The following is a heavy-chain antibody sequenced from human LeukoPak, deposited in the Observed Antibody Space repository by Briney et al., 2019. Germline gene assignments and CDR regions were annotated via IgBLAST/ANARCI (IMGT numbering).Heavy chain of an antibody. Sequence: GGSLRLSCAASGFTFSSYAMSWVRQAPGKGLEWVSAISGSGGSTYYADSVKGRFTISRDNAKNSLYLQMNSLRVDDTAVYYCARLPTLTTMGYWGQGTLVTVSS. CDR2: ISGSGGST. D-gene: IGHD4-17*01. CDR1: GFTFSSYA. V-gene: IGHV3-23*01. CDR3: ARLPTLTTMGY. J-gene: IGHJ4*02.